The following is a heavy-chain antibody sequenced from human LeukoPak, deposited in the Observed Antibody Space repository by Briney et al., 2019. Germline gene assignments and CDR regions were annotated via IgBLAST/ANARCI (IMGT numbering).Heavy chain of an antibody. CDR1: GFTFSSYA. J-gene: IGHJ4*02. CDR2: ISGSGGST. D-gene: IGHD3-3*01. V-gene: IGHV3-23*01. Sequence: PGGSLRLSCAAPGFTFSSYAMSWVRQAPGKGLEWVSTISGSGGSTYYADSVKGRFTISRDNSKNTLYLQMNSLRAEDTAVYYCAKDKPDYDFWSGSVDYWGQGTLVTVSS. CDR3: AKDKPDYDFWSGSVDY.